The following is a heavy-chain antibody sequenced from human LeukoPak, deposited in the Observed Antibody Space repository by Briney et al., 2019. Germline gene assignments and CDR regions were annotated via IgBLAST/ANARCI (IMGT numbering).Heavy chain of an antibody. CDR2: ISSSSSTT. CDR3: ARTRADIVATICEFAY. J-gene: IGHJ4*02. V-gene: IGHV3-48*01. Sequence: PGGSLRLSCAASGFTFSSYSMNWVRQAPGKGLEWVSYISSSSSTTYYADSVKGRFTISRDNAKNSLYLQMNSLRAEDTAVYYCARTRADIVATICEFAYWGQGTLVTVSA. CDR1: GFTFSSYS. D-gene: IGHD5-12*01.